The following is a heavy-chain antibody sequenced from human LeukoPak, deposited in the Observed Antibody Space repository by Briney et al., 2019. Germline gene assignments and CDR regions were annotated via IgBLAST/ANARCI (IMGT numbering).Heavy chain of an antibody. Sequence: SQTLSLTCTVSGGSISSGGYYWSWIRQPPGKGLEWIGYIYHSGSTYYNPSLKSRVTISVDRSKNQFSLKLSSVTAADTAVYYCARVGIVGATLDYWGQGTLVTVSS. J-gene: IGHJ4*02. CDR1: GGSISSGGYY. D-gene: IGHD1-26*01. CDR2: IYHSGST. V-gene: IGHV4-30-2*01. CDR3: ARVGIVGATLDY.